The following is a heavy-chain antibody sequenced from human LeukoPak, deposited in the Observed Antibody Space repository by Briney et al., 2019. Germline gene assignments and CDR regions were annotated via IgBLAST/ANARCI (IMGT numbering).Heavy chain of an antibody. CDR3: LRWYRRDY. Sequence: PGGSLRLSCAASGFTFNTYTMNWARQAPGKGLEWLSSLDSSGAYIFYAGSVKGRFIISRDNAKNSLDLQMNSLRVEDTAVYYCLRWYRRDYWGQGTLVTVSS. CDR2: LDSSGAYI. V-gene: IGHV3-21*06. CDR1: GFTFNTYT. J-gene: IGHJ4*02. D-gene: IGHD1-14*01.